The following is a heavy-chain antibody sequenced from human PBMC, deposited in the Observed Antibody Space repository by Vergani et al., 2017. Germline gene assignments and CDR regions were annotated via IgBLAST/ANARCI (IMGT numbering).Heavy chain of an antibody. V-gene: IGHV1-69*12. CDR2: IIPIFGTA. CDR1: GGTFSSFA. Sequence: QVQLVQSGAEVKKPGSSVKVSCKASGGTFSSFAISWVRQAPGQGLEWMGGIIPIFGTANYAQKFQGRVTITADESTSTAYMELSSLRSEDTAVYYCARVLMVRGVIGPCYDSMDVWSQATTVTVSS. D-gene: IGHD3-10*01. CDR3: ARVLMVRGVIGPCYDSMDV. J-gene: IGHJ6*02.